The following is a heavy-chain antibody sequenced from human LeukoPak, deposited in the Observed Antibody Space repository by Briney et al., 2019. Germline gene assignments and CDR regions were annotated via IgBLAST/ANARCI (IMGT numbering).Heavy chain of an antibody. CDR2: IKEDASEI. J-gene: IGHJ3*02. CDR3: ARDSQTTVRQRGAFDI. V-gene: IGHV3-7*01. Sequence: GGSLRLSCAGSGFTFITYWMTWVRQAPGKGLEWVATIKEDASEIYYADSVKGRFTISRDNAKNSLYLQMNSLRAEDTAVYYCARDSQTTVRQRGAFDIWGQGTMVTVSS. CDR1: GFTFITYW. D-gene: IGHD4-17*01.